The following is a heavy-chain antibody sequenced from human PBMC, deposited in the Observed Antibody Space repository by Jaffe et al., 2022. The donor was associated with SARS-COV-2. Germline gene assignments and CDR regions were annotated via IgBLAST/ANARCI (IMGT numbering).Heavy chain of an antibody. Sequence: EVQLVESGGGLVKPGGSLRISCAASGFTFSEAWMSWVRQAPGKGLEWVGRIKRVTDGGTTDYGTSVKGRFSISRDDSKNTLFLQMNSLKVDDTAVYYCTTSASLVSYANYWGQGTLVTVSS. CDR2: IKRVTDGGTT. J-gene: IGHJ4*02. V-gene: IGHV3-15*05. CDR3: TTSASLVSYANY. D-gene: IGHD2-2*01. CDR1: GFTFSEAW.